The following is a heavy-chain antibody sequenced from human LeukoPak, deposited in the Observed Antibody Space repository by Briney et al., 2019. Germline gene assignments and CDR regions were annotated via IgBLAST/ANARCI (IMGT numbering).Heavy chain of an antibody. CDR2: IRYDGSNK. V-gene: IGHV3-30*02. D-gene: IGHD5-24*01. J-gene: IGHJ4*02. CDR1: GFTFSSYG. CDR3: AKDTRATKALDY. Sequence: SGGSLRLSCAASGFTFSSYGMHWVRQAPGKGLGWVAFIRYDGSNKYYADSVKGRFTISRDNSKNTLYLQMNSLRAEDTAVYYCAKDTRATKALDYWGQGTLVTVSS.